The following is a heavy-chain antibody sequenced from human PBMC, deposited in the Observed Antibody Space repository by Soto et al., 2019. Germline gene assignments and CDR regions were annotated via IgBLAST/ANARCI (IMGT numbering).Heavy chain of an antibody. CDR3: GRQAALWEKVDF. J-gene: IGHJ4*01. D-gene: IGHD3-10*01. Sequence: GGSLRLSCVVSGFTFAKYWMHWVRQAPGKGLVWVARIETDGTTQTYADSVEGRFTISRDNARNTLYLHMNSLRAEDTAVCYCGRQAALWEKVDFRGHGTPVTVSS. CDR2: IETDGTTQ. CDR1: GFTFAKYW. V-gene: IGHV3-74*01.